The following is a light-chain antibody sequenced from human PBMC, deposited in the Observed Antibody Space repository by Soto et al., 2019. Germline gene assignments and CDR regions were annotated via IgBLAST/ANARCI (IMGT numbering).Light chain of an antibody. CDR1: SSNMGNNY. CDR3: GTWDSSLKSWV. V-gene: IGLV1-51*01. Sequence: QSVLTQPPSVSAAPGQKVSISCSRSSSNMGNNYVSWYQQVPGTAPKLLIYDSNKRPSGIADRFSGSESGTSATLGITGLQTGDEADYYCGTWDSSLKSWVFGGGTQLTVL. CDR2: DSN. J-gene: IGLJ3*02.